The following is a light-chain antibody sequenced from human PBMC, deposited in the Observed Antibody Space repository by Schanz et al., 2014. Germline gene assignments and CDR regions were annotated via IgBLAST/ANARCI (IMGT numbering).Light chain of an antibody. Sequence: QSALTQPASVSGSPGQSITISCTGTSSDVGGYDFVSWYQQHPGKAPKLMIYDVSARPSGVSNRFSGSKSGNTASLTISGLQAEDEADYYCSSNGGVNIYVFGTGTKLTV. J-gene: IGLJ1*01. CDR2: DVS. CDR1: SSDVGGYDF. CDR3: SSNGGVNIYV. V-gene: IGLV2-14*01.